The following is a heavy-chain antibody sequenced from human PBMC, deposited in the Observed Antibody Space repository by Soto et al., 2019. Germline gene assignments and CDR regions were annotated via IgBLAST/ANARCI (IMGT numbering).Heavy chain of an antibody. J-gene: IGHJ6*02. CDR3: GRGPSPRAPAGGTPYYYAMDV. V-gene: IGHV1-8*02. CDR1: GYDFTAYD. CDR2: MNPINGAT. Sequence: ASVKVSCKASGYDFTAYDINWVRQASGQGLEWMGWMNPINGATGSARRFQGRVSMTRNTATGTAYLELTSLRSDDSAVYYCGRGPSPRAPAGGTPYYYAMDVWGQGTTVTVSS. D-gene: IGHD6-13*01.